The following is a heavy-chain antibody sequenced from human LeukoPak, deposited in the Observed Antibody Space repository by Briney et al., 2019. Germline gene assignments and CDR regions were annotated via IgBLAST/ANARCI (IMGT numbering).Heavy chain of an antibody. D-gene: IGHD2-8*01. J-gene: IGHJ6*03. V-gene: IGHV3-9*01. Sequence: GGSLRLSCAASGFTFDDYAMHWVRQAPGKGLEWVSGISWNSGSIGYADSVKGRFTISRSNSNNTVYLQMNNLRAEDTAVYYCARRARVRMVYFYYFMDIWGKGTTVTVSS. CDR2: ISWNSGSI. CDR3: ARRARVRMVYFYYFMDI. CDR1: GFTFDDYA.